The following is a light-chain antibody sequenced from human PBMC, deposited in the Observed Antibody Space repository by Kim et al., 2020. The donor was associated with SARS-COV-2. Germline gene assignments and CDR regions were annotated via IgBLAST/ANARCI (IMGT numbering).Light chain of an antibody. Sequence: SYELTQPPSVSVSPGQTASIPCSGDKLGDKYACWYQQKPGQSPVLVIYQDSKRPSGIPERFSGSNSGNTATLTISGTQAMDEADYYCQAWDSSTAGVFGG. CDR1: KLGDKY. J-gene: IGLJ2*01. CDR3: QAWDSSTAGV. V-gene: IGLV3-1*01. CDR2: QDS.